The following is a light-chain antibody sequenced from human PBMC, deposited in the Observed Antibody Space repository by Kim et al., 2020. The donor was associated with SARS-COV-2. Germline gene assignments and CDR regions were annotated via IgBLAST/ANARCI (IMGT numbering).Light chain of an antibody. CDR3: QQYNQWPIT. Sequence: ERVMTQSPDTLSVSQGERATLSCRASQSVGSNLAWYQHKLGQPPRLVIYGISTRVTGFPARFSGSGSGTEFTLTISSLQSEDSAIYYCQQYNQWPITFGQGTRLEIK. V-gene: IGKV3-15*01. CDR2: GIS. CDR1: QSVGSN. J-gene: IGKJ5*01.